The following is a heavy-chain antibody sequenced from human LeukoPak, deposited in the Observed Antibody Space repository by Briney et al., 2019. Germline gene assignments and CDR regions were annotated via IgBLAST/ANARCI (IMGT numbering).Heavy chain of an antibody. CDR1: GYSISSGYY. Sequence: SGTLSLTCTVSGYSISSGYYWGWIRQPPGKGLEWIGSIYHSGSTYYNPSLKSRVTISVDTSKNQFSLKLSSVTAADTAVYYCARTMVRGVIISYYMDVWGKGTTVTVSS. D-gene: IGHD3-10*01. CDR2: IYHSGST. J-gene: IGHJ6*03. V-gene: IGHV4-38-2*02. CDR3: ARTMVRGVIISYYMDV.